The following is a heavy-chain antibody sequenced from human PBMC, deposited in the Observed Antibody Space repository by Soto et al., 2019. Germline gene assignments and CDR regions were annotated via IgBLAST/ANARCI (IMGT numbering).Heavy chain of an antibody. Sequence: EVQLLESGGGLVHPGGSLRLSCAASGFTFSSYAMSWVRQAPGKGLEWVSAITGGGGSTYYADSVKGRFTISRDNSNNILFLEMTSLRAEDTAIYYCAKDRMDHNSVWDPFDIWGQGTMVTVS. D-gene: IGHD1-20*01. CDR2: ITGGGGST. V-gene: IGHV3-23*01. CDR1: GFTFSSYA. CDR3: AKDRMDHNSVWDPFDI. J-gene: IGHJ3*02.